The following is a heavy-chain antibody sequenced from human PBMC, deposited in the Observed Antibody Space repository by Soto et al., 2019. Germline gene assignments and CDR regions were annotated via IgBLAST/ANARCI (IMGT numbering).Heavy chain of an antibody. J-gene: IGHJ5*02. D-gene: IGHD1-7*01. V-gene: IGHV4-31*03. CDR3: ARLSLTNYGARWFDP. CDR2: IYYNGNT. CDR1: GRSISSGGYY. Sequence: QVQLQESGPGLVKPSETLSLTCTVSGRSISSGGYYWSWIRQLPGKGLEWIGYIYYNGNTYYNPSLKSRVTLVLDTSDNLFSLKLTSVTAADTAVYFCARLSLTNYGARWFDPWGQGTLVTVSS.